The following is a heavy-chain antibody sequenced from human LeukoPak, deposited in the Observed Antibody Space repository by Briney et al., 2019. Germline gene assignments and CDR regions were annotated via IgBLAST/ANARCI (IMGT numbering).Heavy chain of an antibody. CDR1: GGSISSYY. D-gene: IGHD6-13*01. J-gene: IGHJ4*02. Sequence: MASETLSLTCTVSGGSISSYYWSWIRQPAGKGLEWIGYIYYSGSTNYNPSLKSRVTISVDTSKNQFSLKLSSVTAADTAVYYCARVQGSSWFVFDYWGQGTLVTVSS. CDR3: ARVQGSSWFVFDY. V-gene: IGHV4-59*08. CDR2: IYYSGST.